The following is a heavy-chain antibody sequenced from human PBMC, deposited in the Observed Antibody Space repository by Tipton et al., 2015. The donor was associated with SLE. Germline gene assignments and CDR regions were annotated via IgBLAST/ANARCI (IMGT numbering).Heavy chain of an antibody. D-gene: IGHD6-13*01. J-gene: IGHJ4*02. V-gene: IGHV4-61*09. CDR1: GGSIGCGSYY. CDR2: NFTTGST. CDR3: ARRGRGVDFGSFY. Sequence: TLSLTCSVSGGSIGCGSYYWTWIRQPAGKGLEWVGQNFTTGSTNYNPPLKSRVSVSVDTSKNQFSLKLDSVTAADTAVYFCARRGRGVDFGSFYWGQGTLVTVSS.